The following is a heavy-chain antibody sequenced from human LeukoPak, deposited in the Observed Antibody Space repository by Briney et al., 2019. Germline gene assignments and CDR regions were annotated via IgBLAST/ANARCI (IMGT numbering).Heavy chain of an antibody. D-gene: IGHD1-26*01. V-gene: IGHV1-24*01. J-gene: IGHJ4*02. CDR1: GYTLTELS. Sequence: ASVKVSCKVSGYTLTELSMHWVRQAPGKGLEWMGGFDPEDGETIYAQKFQGRVTMTEDTSTDTAYMELSSLRSEDTAVYYCATVRLAFSGTPFDYWGQGTLVTVSS. CDR2: FDPEDGET. CDR3: ATVRLAFSGTPFDY.